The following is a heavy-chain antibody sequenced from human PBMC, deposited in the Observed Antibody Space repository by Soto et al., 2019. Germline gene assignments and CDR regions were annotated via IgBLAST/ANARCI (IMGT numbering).Heavy chain of an antibody. CDR1: GDSISSGGYY. V-gene: IGHV4-31*03. J-gene: IGHJ2*01. Sequence: PSETLSLTCTVSGDSISSGGYYWTWIRHHPGKGLEWIGYIYYSGSTYYNLSLKSRLTISVDASDNQFSLRVTSVTAADTAVYYCARKSSAATKWYFDLWGRGTLVTVSS. D-gene: IGHD3-10*01. CDR2: IYYSGST. CDR3: ARKSSAATKWYFDL.